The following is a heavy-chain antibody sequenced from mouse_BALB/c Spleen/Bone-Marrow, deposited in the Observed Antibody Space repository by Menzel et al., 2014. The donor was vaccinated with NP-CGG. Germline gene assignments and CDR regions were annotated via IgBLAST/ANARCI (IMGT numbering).Heavy chain of an antibody. J-gene: IGHJ3*01. D-gene: IGHD2-4*01. V-gene: IGHV5-6*01. CDR1: GFTFSTYG. CDR2: TSNGGIYT. Sequence: EVKLMESGGDLVKPGGSLKLSCAASGFTFSTYGMSWVRQTPDKRLEWVAATSNGGIYTYYPDTVKGRFTISRDNAKNTLYLQMSSLKSEDTAMYYCVRPYDYGTWFAYWGQGTLVTVSA. CDR3: VRPYDYGTWFAY.